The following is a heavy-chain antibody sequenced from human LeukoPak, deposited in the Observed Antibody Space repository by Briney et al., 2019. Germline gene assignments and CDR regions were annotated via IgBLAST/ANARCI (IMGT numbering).Heavy chain of an antibody. J-gene: IGHJ4*02. CDR3: ARDGVITFGGVIGYFDY. D-gene: IGHD3-16*02. V-gene: IGHV4-59*01. Sequence: SETLSLTCNGSGASISSYYWSWLRQPPGKGLEWIGYIYYSGSTNYNPSLQSRVTISVDTSKNQFSLKLTSVTAADTAVYYCARDGVITFGGVIGYFDYWGQGALVTVSS. CDR2: IYYSGST. CDR1: GASISSYY.